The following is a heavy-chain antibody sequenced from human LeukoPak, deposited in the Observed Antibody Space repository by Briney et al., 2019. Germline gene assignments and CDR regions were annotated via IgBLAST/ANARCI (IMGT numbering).Heavy chain of an antibody. V-gene: IGHV3-30-3*01. CDR1: GFTFSSYA. CDR3: ARDMGSGYSFDY. D-gene: IGHD3-22*01. Sequence: PGRSLRLSCAASGFTFSSYAVHWVRQAPGKGLEWVAVISYDGSNKYYADSVKGRFTISRDNSKNTLYLQMNSLRAEDTAVYYCARDMGSGYSFDYWGQGTLVTVSS. J-gene: IGHJ4*02. CDR2: ISYDGSNK.